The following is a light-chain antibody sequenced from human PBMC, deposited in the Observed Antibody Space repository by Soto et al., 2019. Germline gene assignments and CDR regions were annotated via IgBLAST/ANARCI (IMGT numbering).Light chain of an antibody. V-gene: IGKV1-5*01. CDR3: QQYNSYST. CDR2: DAS. J-gene: IGKJ1*01. Sequence: DIQMTQTPSTLSASVGDRVTITCRASQSISSWLAWYQQKPGKAPKLLIDDASSLESGVPSRFSGSGSGTEFTLTISSLQPDDFATYYCQQYNSYSTFGKGTK. CDR1: QSISSW.